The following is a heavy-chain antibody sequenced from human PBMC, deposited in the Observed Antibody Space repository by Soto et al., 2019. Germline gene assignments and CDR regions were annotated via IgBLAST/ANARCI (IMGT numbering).Heavy chain of an antibody. J-gene: IGHJ6*02. D-gene: IGHD5-12*01. V-gene: IGHV1-69*01. Sequence: QVQLVQSGAEVKKPGSSVKVSCKASGGAFSSYAISWVRQAPGQGLEWMGGIIPIFGTANYAQTFQGRDTSTADESTRTAYMELSSLRAEDTAVYYCARVRMATPLFYYYYGMDVWGQGTTVTVSS. CDR2: IIPIFGTA. CDR1: GGAFSSYA. CDR3: ARVRMATPLFYYYYGMDV.